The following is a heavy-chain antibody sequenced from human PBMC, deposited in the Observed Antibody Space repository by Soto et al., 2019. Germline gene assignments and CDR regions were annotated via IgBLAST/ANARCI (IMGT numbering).Heavy chain of an antibody. D-gene: IGHD2-15*01. V-gene: IGHV4-59*02. CDR3: AREVGGNSYTDAFDI. J-gene: IGHJ3*02. CDR2: IYHSGST. Sequence: PSETLALTCTVSGGSVSTYYWSWIRQPPGKGLEWIGYIYHSGSTNYNPSLKSRVTISVDTSKNQFSLKLNSVTAADTAGHYFAREVGGNSYTDAFDIWGHGIMVTVS. CDR1: GGSVSTYY.